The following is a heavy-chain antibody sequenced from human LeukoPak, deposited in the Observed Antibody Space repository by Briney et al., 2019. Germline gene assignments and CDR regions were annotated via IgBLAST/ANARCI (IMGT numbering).Heavy chain of an antibody. Sequence: GGSLRLSCAASGFTVDSSYMSWVRQAPGKGLEWVSVIYSGGRTYYADSVKGRFTISRDNSKNTVYLQMNSLRAEDTAVCYCASPSGLDAFDIWGQGTMVTVSP. CDR1: GFTVDSSY. CDR3: ASPSGLDAFDI. J-gene: IGHJ3*02. CDR2: IYSGGRT. D-gene: IGHD2-15*01. V-gene: IGHV3-66*01.